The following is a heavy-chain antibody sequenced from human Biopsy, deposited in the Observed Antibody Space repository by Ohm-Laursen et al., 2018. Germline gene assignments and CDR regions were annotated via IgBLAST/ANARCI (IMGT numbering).Heavy chain of an antibody. CDR3: ARDRGYYSDRTVSGYFDL. CDR2: VHYTGIT. J-gene: IGHJ2*01. Sequence: GTLSLTCTVSGDSISSYYWGWIRQPPGKGLEWIGYVHYTGITDYNRSLQSRVTISVDTSKNHFSLRLRSVTPADTAIYYCARDRGYYSDRTVSGYFDLWGRGTLVTVSS. V-gene: IGHV4-59*01. D-gene: IGHD3-22*01. CDR1: GDSISSYY.